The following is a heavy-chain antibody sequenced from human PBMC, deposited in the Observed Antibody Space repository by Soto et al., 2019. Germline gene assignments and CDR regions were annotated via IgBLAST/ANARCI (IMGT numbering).Heavy chain of an antibody. CDR1: VLTFSSYA. D-gene: IGHD2-2*01. CDR3: AKALDSTSPRNYFDY. V-gene: IGHV3-23*01. Sequence: GGSLRLSCAASVLTFSSYAMSWVRQAPGKGLEWVSVISDNGGRTYYADSVKGRFTMSRYNSKNALYLQMNSLRAEDTAVYFCAKALDSTSPRNYFDYWGHGTLVTVSS. J-gene: IGHJ4*01. CDR2: ISDNGGRT.